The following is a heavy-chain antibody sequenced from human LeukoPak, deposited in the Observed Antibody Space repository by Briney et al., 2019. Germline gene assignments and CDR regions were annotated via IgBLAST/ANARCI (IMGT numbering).Heavy chain of an antibody. V-gene: IGHV4-34*01. CDR3: ARGARGYSYGYKRPWFDP. Sequence: SETLSLTCAVYGGSFSGYYWSWVRQPPGKGREWIGEINHSGSTNYNPSLKSRVTISVDTSKNQFSLKLRSVTAADTAVYYCARGARGYSYGYKRPWFDPWGQGTLVTVSS. CDR2: INHSGST. CDR1: GGSFSGYY. D-gene: IGHD5-18*01. J-gene: IGHJ5*02.